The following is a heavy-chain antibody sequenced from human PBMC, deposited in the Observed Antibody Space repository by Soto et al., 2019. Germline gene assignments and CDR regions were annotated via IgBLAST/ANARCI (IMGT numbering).Heavy chain of an antibody. J-gene: IGHJ6*02. Sequence: ASVKVSCTVSGYTLTELSMHWVRQAPGKGLEWMGGFDPEDGETIYAQKFQGRVTMTEDTSTDTAYMELSSLRSEDTAVYYCATTQQLVPYYYYGMDVWGQGTTVTVSS. CDR1: GYTLTELS. CDR3: ATTQQLVPYYYYGMDV. CDR2: FDPEDGET. V-gene: IGHV1-24*01. D-gene: IGHD6-13*01.